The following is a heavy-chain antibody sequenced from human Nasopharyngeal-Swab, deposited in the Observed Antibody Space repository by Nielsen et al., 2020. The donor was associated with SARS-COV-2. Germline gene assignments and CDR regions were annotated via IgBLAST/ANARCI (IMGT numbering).Heavy chain of an antibody. D-gene: IGHD6-19*01. CDR1: GGFISSGSYY. V-gene: IGHV4-61*02. CDR2: IYTSGST. Sequence: SETLSLTCTVSGGFISSGSYYWSWIRQPAGKGLEWIGRIYTSGSTNYNPSLKSRVTISVDTSKNQFSLKLSSVTAADTAVYYCAREGSYYYYGMDVWGQGTTVTVSS. CDR3: AREGSYYYYGMDV. J-gene: IGHJ6*02.